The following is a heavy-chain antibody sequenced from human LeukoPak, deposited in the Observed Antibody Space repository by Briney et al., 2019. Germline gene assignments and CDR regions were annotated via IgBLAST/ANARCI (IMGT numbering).Heavy chain of an antibody. J-gene: IGHJ3*02. V-gene: IGHV3-11*01. CDR3: ARKPAGYYDSSGYLDAFDI. Sequence: GGSLRLSCAASGFTFSDYYMSWIRQAPGKGLEWVSYISSSGSTIYYADSVKGRFTISRDNAKNSLYLQMNSLRAEDTAVYYCARKPAGYYDSSGYLDAFDIWGQGTMVTVSS. D-gene: IGHD3-22*01. CDR1: GFTFSDYY. CDR2: ISSSGSTI.